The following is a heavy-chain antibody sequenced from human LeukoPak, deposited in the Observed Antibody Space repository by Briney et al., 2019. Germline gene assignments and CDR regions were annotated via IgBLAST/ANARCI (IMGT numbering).Heavy chain of an antibody. D-gene: IGHD6-6*01. V-gene: IGHV3-30*02. CDR2: IRYDGSNK. CDR3: AKGPNVAARSPPAHGFDP. Sequence: TGGSLRLSCAASGFTFSSYGMHWVRQAPGKGLEWVAFIRYDGSNKYYADSVKGRFTISRDNSKNTLYLQMNSLSAEDTAVYNCAKGPNVAARSPPAHGFDPWGPGNLVTVSS. CDR1: GFTFSSYG. J-gene: IGHJ5*02.